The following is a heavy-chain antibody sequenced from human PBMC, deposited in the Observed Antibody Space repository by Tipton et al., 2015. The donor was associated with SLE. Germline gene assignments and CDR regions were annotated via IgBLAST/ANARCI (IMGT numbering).Heavy chain of an antibody. V-gene: IGHV3-11*06. Sequence: GSLRLSCAASGFAFNKYYMSWIRQAPGKGLEWISYISISSSYTNYADSVKGRFTISRDNARNSLYLQMNSLRVEDTAVYYCASGPRGVAGEGNWFDPWGQGTLVTVSS. CDR2: ISISSSYT. CDR3: ASGPRGVAGEGNWFDP. CDR1: GFAFNKYY. D-gene: IGHD2-15*01. J-gene: IGHJ5*02.